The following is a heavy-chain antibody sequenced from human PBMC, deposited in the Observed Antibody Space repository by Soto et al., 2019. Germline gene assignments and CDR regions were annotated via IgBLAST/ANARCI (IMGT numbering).Heavy chain of an antibody. CDR3: ARVTPTRGSGSYYLNWFDP. J-gene: IGHJ5*02. Sequence: SETLSLTCAVYGGSFSGYYWSWIRQPPGKGLEWIGEINHSGSTNYNPSLKSRVTISVDTSKNQFSLKLSSVTAADTAVYYCARVTPTRGSGSYYLNWFDPWGQGTLVTVSS. D-gene: IGHD3-10*01. CDR1: GGSFSGYY. CDR2: INHSGST. V-gene: IGHV4-34*01.